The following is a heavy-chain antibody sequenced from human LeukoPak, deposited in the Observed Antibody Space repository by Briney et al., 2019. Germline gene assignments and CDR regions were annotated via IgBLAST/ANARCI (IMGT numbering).Heavy chain of an antibody. V-gene: IGHV3-72*01. Sequence: GGSLRLSCAASGFTFSDHFMDWVRRAPGKGLEWVGRSGNKGNSYITEYAASVEGRFTISRDDSKKSLYLQMNSLKTEDTAVYYCASTGWVRGFDYWGQGTPVTVSS. CDR2: SGNKGNSYIT. CDR3: ASTGWVRGFDY. J-gene: IGHJ4*02. CDR1: GFTFSDHF. D-gene: IGHD3-10*01.